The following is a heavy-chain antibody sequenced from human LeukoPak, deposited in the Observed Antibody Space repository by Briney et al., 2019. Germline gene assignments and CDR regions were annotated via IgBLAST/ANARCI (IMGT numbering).Heavy chain of an antibody. J-gene: IGHJ6*02. CDR2: ISGSGGST. CDR1: AFTFSSYA. V-gene: IGHV3-23*01. Sequence: GGSLRLSCAASAFTFSSYAMSWVRQAPGKGLEWVSAISGSGGSTYYADSVKGRFTISRDNSKNTLYLQMNSLRAEDTAVYYCAKGLGSGSYEDYYYGMDVWGQGTTVTVSS. D-gene: IGHD3-10*01. CDR3: AKGLGSGSYEDYYYGMDV.